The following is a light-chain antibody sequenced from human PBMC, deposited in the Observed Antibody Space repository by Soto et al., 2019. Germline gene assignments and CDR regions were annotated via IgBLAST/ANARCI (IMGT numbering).Light chain of an antibody. CDR3: QQYGVSPRT. V-gene: IGKV3-20*01. J-gene: IGKJ1*01. CDR1: QSVSSSY. CDR2: GAS. Sequence: EIVLTQSPGTLSLYPGERATFSCRASQSVSSSYLAWYQQKPGQAPRLLIYGASSRATGIPDRFTGSGFGTDFTLTISRLAPEDLAVYYCQQYGVSPRTFGQGTNVDIK.